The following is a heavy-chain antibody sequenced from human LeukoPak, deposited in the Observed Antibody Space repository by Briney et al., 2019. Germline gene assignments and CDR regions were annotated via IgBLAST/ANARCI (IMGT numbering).Heavy chain of an antibody. V-gene: IGHV4-31*03. J-gene: IGHJ3*02. Sequence: SETLSLTCTVSGGSISSGGYYWSWIRQHPGKGLEWIGYTYYSGSTYYNPSLKSRVTISVDTSKNQFSLKLSSVTAADTAVYYCARVPVTRPGAFDIWGQGTMVTVSS. CDR2: TYYSGST. D-gene: IGHD3-16*02. CDR1: GGSISSGGYY. CDR3: ARVPVTRPGAFDI.